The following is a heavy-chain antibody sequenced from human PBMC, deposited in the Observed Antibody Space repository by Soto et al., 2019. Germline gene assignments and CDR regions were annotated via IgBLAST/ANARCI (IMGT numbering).Heavy chain of an antibody. CDR3: ASGHLGAAAGSPYYYGMDV. Sequence: PSETLSLTCAVSGGSISSSNWWSWVRQPPGKGLEWIGEIYHSGSTNYNPSLKSRVTISVDKSKNQFSLKLSSVTAADTAVYYCASGHLGAAAGSPYYYGMDVWGQGTTVTVSS. CDR1: GGSISSSNW. V-gene: IGHV4-4*02. D-gene: IGHD6-13*01. J-gene: IGHJ6*02. CDR2: IYHSGST.